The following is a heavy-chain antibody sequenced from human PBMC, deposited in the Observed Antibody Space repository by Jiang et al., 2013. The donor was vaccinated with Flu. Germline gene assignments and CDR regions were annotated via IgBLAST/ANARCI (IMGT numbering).Heavy chain of an antibody. CDR2: IIPLFATA. Sequence: SGAEVKKPGSSVKVSCKASGGTFSSYAMSWVRQAPGQGLEWMGGIIPLFATANYAQKFQGRVTITADESTSTAYMELSSLRSEDTAVYYCARGDCSAGNCYGIGAFDIWGQGTMVIVSS. J-gene: IGHJ3*02. V-gene: IGHV1-69*01. D-gene: IGHD2-15*01. CDR3: ARGDCSAGNCYGIGAFDI. CDR1: GGTFSSYA.